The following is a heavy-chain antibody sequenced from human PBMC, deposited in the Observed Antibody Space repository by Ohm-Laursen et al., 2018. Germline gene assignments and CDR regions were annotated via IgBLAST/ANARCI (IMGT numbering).Heavy chain of an antibody. Sequence: SLRLSCSASGFTFSSYGMHWVRQAPGKGLEWVVVIWYDGSNEFYADSVKGRFTISRDNSKNTLYLQMNSLRAEDTAVYYCARASSSIAVAGLDYWGQGTLVTVSS. CDR2: IWYDGSNE. J-gene: IGHJ4*02. CDR3: ARASSSIAVAGLDY. CDR1: GFTFSSYG. D-gene: IGHD6-19*01. V-gene: IGHV3-33*01.